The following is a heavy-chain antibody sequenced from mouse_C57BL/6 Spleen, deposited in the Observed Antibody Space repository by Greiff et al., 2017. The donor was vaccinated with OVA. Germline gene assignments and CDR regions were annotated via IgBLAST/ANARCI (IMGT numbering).Heavy chain of an antibody. CDR2: IDPSDSET. Sequence: QVQLQQSGAELVRPGSSVKLSCKASGYTFTSYWMHWVKQRPIQGLEWIGNIDPSDSETHYNQKFKDKATLTVDKSSSTAYMQLSSPTSEDSAVYYCARSHYYGTFMDYWGQGTSVTVSS. CDR3: ARSHYYGTFMDY. CDR1: GYTFTSYW. J-gene: IGHJ4*01. D-gene: IGHD1-1*01. V-gene: IGHV1-52*01.